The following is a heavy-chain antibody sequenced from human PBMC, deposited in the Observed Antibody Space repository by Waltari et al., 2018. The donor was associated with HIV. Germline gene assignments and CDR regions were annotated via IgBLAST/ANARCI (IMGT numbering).Heavy chain of an antibody. CDR3: TTIQFYYVFEF. CDR1: GFTLSNAW. Sequence: EVRVVESGGGLGKTGGSLTLSWVVPGFTLSNAWMSWVLQAPGKGLELVGRIKTKTDGGTVDYAAPVTGRVIISRDDSQSTLYLEINSLKTEDTAVYYCTTIQFYYVFEFWGQGTLVTVSS. D-gene: IGHD3-10*02. V-gene: IGHV3-15*01. CDR2: IKTKTDGGTV. J-gene: IGHJ4*02.